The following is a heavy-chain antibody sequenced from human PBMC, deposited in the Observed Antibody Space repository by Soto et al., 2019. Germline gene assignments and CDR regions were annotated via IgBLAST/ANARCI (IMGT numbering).Heavy chain of an antibody. CDR3: ARGGYYQYYFDY. D-gene: IGHD3-22*01. CDR1: GFTFSSYG. J-gene: IGHJ4*02. V-gene: IGHV3-33*01. Sequence: GGSLRLSCAASGFTFSSYGMHWVRQAPGKGLEWVAVIWYDGSNKYYADSVKGRFTISRDNSKNTLYLQMNSLRAEDTAVYYCARGGYYQYYFDYWGQGTLVTVSS. CDR2: IWYDGSNK.